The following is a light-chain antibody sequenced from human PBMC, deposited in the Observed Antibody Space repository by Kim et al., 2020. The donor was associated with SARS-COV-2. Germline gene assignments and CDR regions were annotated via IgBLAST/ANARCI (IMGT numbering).Light chain of an antibody. CDR2: EVR. Sequence: GHSITITCTGTSVDVGDYKFVSWYQQHPGKAPKLTIYEVRKRPSGVSNRVSGSKSGNTASLTISGLQTEDEADYYCSSYLSSNIWVFGGRTQLTVL. CDR1: SVDVGDYKF. J-gene: IGLJ3*02. CDR3: SSYLSSNIWV. V-gene: IGLV2-14*01.